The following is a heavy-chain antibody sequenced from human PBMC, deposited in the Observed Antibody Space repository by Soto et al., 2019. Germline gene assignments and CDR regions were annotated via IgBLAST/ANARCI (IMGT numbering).Heavy chain of an antibody. CDR1: GYTFTSYD. CDR3: ARVWFGELLYYYYYGMDV. V-gene: IGHV1-8*01. J-gene: IGHJ6*02. CDR2: MNPNSGNT. Sequence: QVQLVQSGAEVKKPGASVKVSCKASGYTFTSYDINWVRQATGQGLEWMGWMNPNSGNTGYAQKFRGRVTMTRNTSISTAYMELSSLRSEDTAVYYCARVWFGELLYYYYYGMDVWGQGTTVTVSS. D-gene: IGHD3-10*01.